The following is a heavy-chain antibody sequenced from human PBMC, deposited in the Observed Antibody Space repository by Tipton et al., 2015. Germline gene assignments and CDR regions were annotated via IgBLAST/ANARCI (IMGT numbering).Heavy chain of an antibody. CDR2: ISGSDGTT. CDR1: GFTFNNYA. CDR3: AKDRNHCSGGNCYYGILDY. J-gene: IGHJ4*02. Sequence: SLRLSCAASGFTFNNYAMTWVRRAPGKGLEWVSGISGSDGTTYYADSVKGRFTISRDNSKNTLYLQMHSLRVEDTAVYYCAKDRNHCSGGNCYYGILDYWGQGTLVTVSS. D-gene: IGHD2-15*01. V-gene: IGHV3-23*01.